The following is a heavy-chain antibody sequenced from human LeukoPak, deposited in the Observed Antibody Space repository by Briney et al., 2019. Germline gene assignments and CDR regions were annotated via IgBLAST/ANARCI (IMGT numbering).Heavy chain of an antibody. D-gene: IGHD3-10*01. CDR1: GGSISSSSYY. Sequence: SETLSLTCTVSGGSISSSSYYWGWIRQPPGKGLEWIGSIYYSGSTYYNPSLKSRVTISVDTSKNQFSLKLSSVTAADTAVYYCTGSGSYTIPIVDYWGQGTLVTVSS. CDR3: TGSGSYTIPIVDY. V-gene: IGHV4-39*01. J-gene: IGHJ4*02. CDR2: IYYSGST.